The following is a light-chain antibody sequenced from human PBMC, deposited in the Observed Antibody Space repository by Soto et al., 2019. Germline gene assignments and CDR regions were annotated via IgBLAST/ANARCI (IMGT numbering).Light chain of an antibody. CDR1: QGFSNY. CDR3: QQYNSHSKT. Sequence: DFQMTQSPPSLSASVGDRVTITCRASQGFSNYLAWYQQKPGKVPKLLISAASTLQSGVPSRFSGSGSRTDFTLTISSLQPDDFATFYCQQYNSHSKTFGQGTKVDIK. V-gene: IGKV1-27*01. CDR2: AAS. J-gene: IGKJ1*01.